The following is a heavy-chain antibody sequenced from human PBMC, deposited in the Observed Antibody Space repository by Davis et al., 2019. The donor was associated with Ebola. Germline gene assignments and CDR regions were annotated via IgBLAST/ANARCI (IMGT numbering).Heavy chain of an antibody. CDR3: ARFDCSGGSCYWGFDY. V-gene: IGHV4-4*02. J-gene: IGHJ4*02. CDR1: GDSISSSNW. CDR2: IYHSGST. Sequence: SETLSLTCAVSGDSISSSNWWSWVRQPPGKGLEWIGEIYHSGSTNYNPSLKSRVTISVDKSKNQFSLKLSSVTAADTAVYYCARFDCSGGSCYWGFDYWGQGTLVTVSS. D-gene: IGHD2-15*01.